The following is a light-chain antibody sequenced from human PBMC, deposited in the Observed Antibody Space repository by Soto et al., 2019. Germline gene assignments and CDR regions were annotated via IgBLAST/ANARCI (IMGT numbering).Light chain of an antibody. Sequence: EIVLTQSPATLSSSPGERATLSCRAIQSVSSTYLAWYQQKPGQAPRLLIYRTSTRATGIPDRFSGSGSGTDFSLTISRLEPEDFAVFYCQYYGDSLSITFGQGTRLEIK. CDR1: QSVSSTY. J-gene: IGKJ5*01. CDR2: RTS. V-gene: IGKV3-20*01. CDR3: QYYGDSLSIT.